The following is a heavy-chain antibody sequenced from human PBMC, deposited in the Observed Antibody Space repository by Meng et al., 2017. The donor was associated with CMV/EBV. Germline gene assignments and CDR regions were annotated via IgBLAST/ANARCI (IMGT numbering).Heavy chain of an antibody. CDR3: ARGHSTIFGVVIMENWFDP. D-gene: IGHD3-3*01. Sequence: ASVKVSCKASGYTFTSYGISWVRQAPGQGLEWMGWISAYNGNTNYAQELQGRVTMTTDTSTSTAYMELRSLRSDDTAVYYCARGHSTIFGVVIMENWFDPWGQGTLVTVSS. CDR2: ISAYNGNT. CDR1: GYTFTSYG. J-gene: IGHJ5*02. V-gene: IGHV1-18*01.